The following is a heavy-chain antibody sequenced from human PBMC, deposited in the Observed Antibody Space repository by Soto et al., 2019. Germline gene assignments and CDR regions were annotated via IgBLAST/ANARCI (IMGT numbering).Heavy chain of an antibody. CDR3: ARVGERWQYFDWFYYFDS. J-gene: IGHJ4*02. V-gene: IGHV4-59*11. CDR1: GGSSVCRY. Sequence: SVIPSHTWPVSGGSSVCRYLVLIRQPRGPGLEWIGYVYYSGSSTSNPSLKSRVTMSADTSKNQLSLKVGSVTAADTAVYYCARVGERWQYFDWFYYFDSWGQGALVTVSS. CDR2: VYYSGSS. D-gene: IGHD3-9*01.